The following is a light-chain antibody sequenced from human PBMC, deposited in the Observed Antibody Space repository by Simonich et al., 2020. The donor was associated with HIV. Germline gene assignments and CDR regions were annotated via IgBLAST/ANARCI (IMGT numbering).Light chain of an antibody. CDR3: SSYTISSTVL. J-gene: IGLJ2*01. CDR2: DVS. V-gene: IGLV2-11*01. CDR1: SSDVGGYNY. Sequence: QSALTQPRSVSGSPGQSVTISCTGTSSDVGGYNYVSWYQQHPGKAPKLMIYDVSKRPSGVPNRFSGSKSGNTASLTISGLQAEDEADYFCSSYTISSTVLFGGGTKLTVL.